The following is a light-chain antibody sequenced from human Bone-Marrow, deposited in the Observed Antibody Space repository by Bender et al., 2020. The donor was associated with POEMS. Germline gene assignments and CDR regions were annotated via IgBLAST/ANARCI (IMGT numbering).Light chain of an antibody. J-gene: IGLJ1*01. CDR3: GSYAGTHSV. Sequence: QSDLTQPPSASGSPGQSVTISCTGTRSDIGSYKYVAWYQHHPGKAPKLMIYDVSTRPSGVPDRFSGSRSGNTASLTVSGLQAEDEADYYCGSYAGTHSVFGTGTKVTVL. V-gene: IGLV2-8*01. CDR1: RSDIGSYKY. CDR2: DVS.